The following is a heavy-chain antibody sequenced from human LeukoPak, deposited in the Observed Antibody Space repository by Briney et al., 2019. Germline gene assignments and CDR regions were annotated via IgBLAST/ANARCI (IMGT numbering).Heavy chain of an antibody. Sequence: SGTLSLTCTVSDGSINNYYWSWIRQPPGKGLEWLVYVYYTGNTNYSPSLKSRGTISVDTSKNQFSLKLRSVTAADTAVYYCARGGSGDAFDYWGQGTLVIVSS. D-gene: IGHD2-21*02. J-gene: IGHJ4*02. V-gene: IGHV4-59*01. CDR2: VYYTGNT. CDR1: DGSINNYY. CDR3: ARGGSGDAFDY.